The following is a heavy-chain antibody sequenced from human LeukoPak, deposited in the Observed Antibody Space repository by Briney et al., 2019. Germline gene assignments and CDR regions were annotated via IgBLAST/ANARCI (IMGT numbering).Heavy chain of an antibody. CDR3: AKGSNYFDY. Sequence: GGSLRLSCAASGFTFSSYAMSWVRQDPGRGLEWVSALIGSGGTTYYADSVKGRFTISRDNSKNTLYLQMNSLRAEDTAVYYCAKGSNYFDYWGQGTLVTVSS. V-gene: IGHV3-23*01. J-gene: IGHJ4*02. CDR1: GFTFSSYA. CDR2: LIGSGGTT.